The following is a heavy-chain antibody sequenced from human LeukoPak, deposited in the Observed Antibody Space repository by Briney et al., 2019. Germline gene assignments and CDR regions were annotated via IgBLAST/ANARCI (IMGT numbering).Heavy chain of an antibody. V-gene: IGHV4-39*07. J-gene: IGHJ5*02. D-gene: IGHD5-18*01. Sequence: PSETLSLTCTVSGDSISSSSSYWGWIRQPPGKGLEWIGEINHSGSTNYNPSLKSRVTISVDTSKNQFSLKLSSVTAADTAVYYCARGPNGYSYGRLGRGSWFDPWGQGTLVTVSS. CDR1: GDSISSSSSY. CDR3: ARGPNGYSYGRLGRGSWFDP. CDR2: INHSGST.